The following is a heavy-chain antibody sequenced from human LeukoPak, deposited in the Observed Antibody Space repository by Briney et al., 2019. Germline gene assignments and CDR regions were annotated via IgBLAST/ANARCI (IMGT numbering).Heavy chain of an antibody. CDR3: ARERSEVAINSGVTIFDRTSMDI. CDR2: VIPVFRSS. V-gene: IGHV1-69*05. J-gene: IGHJ6*02. D-gene: IGHD3-9*01. Sequence: SVKVSRTTSGGTFSTYALNWVRQAPGQGLEWMGGVIPVFRSSKSAQKFQDRLTITTDESTSTAYMELNSLTSEDTAVYYCARERSEVAINSGVTIFDRTSMDIWGHGTMVTVSS. CDR1: GGTFSTYA.